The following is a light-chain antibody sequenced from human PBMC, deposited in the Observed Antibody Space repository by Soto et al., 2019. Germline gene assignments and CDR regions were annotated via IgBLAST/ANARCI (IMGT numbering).Light chain of an antibody. Sequence: QSALTQPRSVSGSPGQSVAISCTGTSSDVGGYNYVSWYQQHPGKAPKLMIYDVSKRPSGVPDRFSGSKSGYTASLTISGLQAEDEADYYCCSYTGNSIVIFGGGTKLTVL. CDR2: DVS. CDR3: CSYTGNSIVI. V-gene: IGLV2-11*01. J-gene: IGLJ2*01. CDR1: SSDVGGYNY.